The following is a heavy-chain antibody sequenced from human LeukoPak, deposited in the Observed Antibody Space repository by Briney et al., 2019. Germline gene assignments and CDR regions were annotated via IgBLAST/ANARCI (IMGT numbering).Heavy chain of an antibody. CDR3: ARAVLATKSEHWFDS. CDR1: GVSISSFY. Sequence: SETLSLTCTVSGVSISSFYWSWIRQPPGKGLEWIGYIYYTGSTNYNSSLKSRVTISVDTSKNQFSLNLSSVTAADTAMYYCARAVLATKSEHWFDSWGQGTLVTVSS. CDR2: IYYTGST. J-gene: IGHJ5*01. D-gene: IGHD2-8*01. V-gene: IGHV4-59*01.